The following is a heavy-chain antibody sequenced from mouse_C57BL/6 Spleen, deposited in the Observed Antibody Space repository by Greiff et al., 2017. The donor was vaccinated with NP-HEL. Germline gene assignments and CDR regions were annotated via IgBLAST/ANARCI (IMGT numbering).Heavy chain of an antibody. Sequence: QVQLQQPGAELVKPGASVKMSCKASGYTFTSYWITWVKQRPGQGLEWIGDIYPGSSSTNYNEKFKSKATLTVDTSSSTAYMQLSSLTSEDSAVYYCARDYGSRRGFAYWGQGTLVTVSA. J-gene: IGHJ3*01. CDR2: IYPGSSST. V-gene: IGHV1-55*01. CDR3: ARDYGSRRGFAY. CDR1: GYTFTSYW. D-gene: IGHD1-1*01.